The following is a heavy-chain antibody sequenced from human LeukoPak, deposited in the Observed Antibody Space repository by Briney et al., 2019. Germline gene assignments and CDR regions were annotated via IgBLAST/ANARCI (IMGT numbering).Heavy chain of an antibody. V-gene: IGHV5-51*01. J-gene: IGHJ4*02. CDR2: IYPGDSDT. D-gene: IGHD3-22*01. Sequence: GESLKISCKGSGYRFTSYWIAWVRQMPGKGLEWMGIIYPGDSDTRYSPSFQGQVTVSADKSTSTAYLQWSSLKASDTAMYYCARRDYYDSSGYYGHFDYWGQGTLVTVSS. CDR1: GYRFTSYW. CDR3: ARRDYYDSSGYYGHFDY.